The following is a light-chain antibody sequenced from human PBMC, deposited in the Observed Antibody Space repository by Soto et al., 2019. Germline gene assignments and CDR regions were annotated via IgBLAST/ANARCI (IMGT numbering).Light chain of an antibody. Sequence: QYVMTQPPSASGSPGQSDTISCTGTISDVGGYNYVSWYQQYPGKAPKLLIYEVTKRPSGVPDRFSGSKSGNTASLTVSGLQIDDEADYYWSSYTTSVRVFGTGTKVTVL. V-gene: IGLV2-8*01. CDR1: ISDVGGYNY. CDR3: SSYTTSVRV. CDR2: EVT. J-gene: IGLJ1*01.